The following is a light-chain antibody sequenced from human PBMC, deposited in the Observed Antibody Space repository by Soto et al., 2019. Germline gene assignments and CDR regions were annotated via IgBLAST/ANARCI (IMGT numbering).Light chain of an antibody. V-gene: IGLV2-14*01. CDR3: SSYTSSNTVV. CDR1: SSDVGGYNH. CDR2: EVS. Sequence: QSALTQPASVSGSPRQSITISCTGTSSDVGGYNHVSWYQQSPGKAPKLMIFEVSNRPSGVSNRFSGSKSGNTASLTISGLQADDEADYYCSSYTSSNTVVFGPGTKLTVL. J-gene: IGLJ1*01.